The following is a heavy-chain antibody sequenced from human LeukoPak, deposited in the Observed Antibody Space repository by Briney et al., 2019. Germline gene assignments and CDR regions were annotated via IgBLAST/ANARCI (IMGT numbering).Heavy chain of an antibody. Sequence: GGSLRLSCVASGFSFSSYGMHWVRQAPGRGLEWMAAISYDGISKQYADSVKGRFTISRDNSKNTVHLEMNSLRAEDTAVYYCVYCSGGNCYYAVRGWTHWGQGTLVTVSS. D-gene: IGHD2-15*01. CDR2: ISYDGISK. V-gene: IGHV3-30*03. CDR3: VYCSGGNCYYAVRGWTH. CDR1: GFSFSSYG. J-gene: IGHJ4*02.